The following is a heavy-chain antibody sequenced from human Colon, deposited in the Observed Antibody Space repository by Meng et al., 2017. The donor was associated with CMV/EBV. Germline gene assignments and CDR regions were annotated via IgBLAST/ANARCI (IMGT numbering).Heavy chain of an antibody. J-gene: IGHJ4*02. CDR1: GFTFSSRW. Sequence: GESLKISCAGSGFTFSSRWLHWVRQVPGKGLEWVSTISSDGARIHYADFVKGRFIISRDDAKNTLYLQMNSLRAEDTAVYYCAMGKAGSLTAYRHWGQGTLVTVSS. V-gene: IGHV3-74*01. CDR2: ISSDGARI. CDR3: AMGKAGSLTAYRH. D-gene: IGHD3-9*01.